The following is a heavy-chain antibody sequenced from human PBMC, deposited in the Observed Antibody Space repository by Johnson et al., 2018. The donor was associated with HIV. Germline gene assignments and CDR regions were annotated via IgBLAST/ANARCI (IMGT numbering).Heavy chain of an antibody. Sequence: QLVESGGVVVQPGGSLRLSCAASGFTFDDYTMHWVRQAPGKGLEWVSLISWDGGSTYYADSVKGRFTISRDNSKNSLYLQMNSLRAEDTAVYYCAKGGSAVAVAFDIWGQGTMVTVSS. CDR1: GFTFDDYT. J-gene: IGHJ3*02. D-gene: IGHD6-19*01. CDR3: AKGGSAVAVAFDI. CDR2: ISWDGGST. V-gene: IGHV3-43*01.